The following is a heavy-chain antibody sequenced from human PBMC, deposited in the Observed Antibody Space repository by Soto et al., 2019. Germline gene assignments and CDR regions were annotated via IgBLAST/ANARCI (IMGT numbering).Heavy chain of an antibody. CDR2: IYYSGST. CDR3: ARVLVAAFLDNNWFDP. D-gene: IGHD2-15*01. CDR1: GGSVSSGSYY. J-gene: IGHJ5*02. Sequence: SETLSLTCTVSGGSVSSGSYYWSWIRQPPGKGLEWIGYIYYSGSTNYNPSLKSRVTISVDTSKNQFSLKLSSVTAADTAVYYCARVLVAAFLDNNWFDPWGQGTLVTVSS. V-gene: IGHV4-61*01.